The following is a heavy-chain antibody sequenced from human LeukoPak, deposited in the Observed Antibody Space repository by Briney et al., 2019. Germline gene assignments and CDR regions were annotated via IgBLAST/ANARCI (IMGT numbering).Heavy chain of an antibody. V-gene: IGHV1-18*01. J-gene: IGHJ4*02. CDR2: ISVYNGNT. D-gene: IGHD3-22*01. Sequence: ASVKVSCKASGYTFTSYGISWVRQAPGQGLEWMGWISVYNGNTNNAQKLQGRVTTTTDTSTSTAYMELRSLRSDDTAVYYCARVYNYYDTSGYYLGNYFDHWGRGTLVIVSS. CDR1: GYTFTSYG. CDR3: ARVYNYYDTSGYYLGNYFDH.